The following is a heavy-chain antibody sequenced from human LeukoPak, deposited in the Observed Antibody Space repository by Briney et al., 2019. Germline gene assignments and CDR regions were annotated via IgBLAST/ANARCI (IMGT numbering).Heavy chain of an antibody. Sequence: GCALRLSCASTGFDLSTYEMNSLRQAPRPGLEWIADITISGHTKNYADSVKGRFTISRDNARTSLYLQMNSLRVEDTGVYYCARGDPHADLWGQGTLVTVSS. CDR1: GFDLSTYE. V-gene: IGHV3-48*03. CDR3: ARGDPHADL. CDR2: ITISGHTK. J-gene: IGHJ5*02.